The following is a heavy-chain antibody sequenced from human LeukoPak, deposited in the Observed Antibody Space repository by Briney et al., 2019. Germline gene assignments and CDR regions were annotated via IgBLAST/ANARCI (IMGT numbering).Heavy chain of an antibody. Sequence: PGGSLRLSCAASGFTFDDYAMHWVRQAPGKGLEWVSGISWNSGSIGYADSVKGRFTISRDNAKNSLYLQMNSLRAEDTALYYCAKYKVAAAGFDYWGQGTLVTVSS. V-gene: IGHV3-9*01. J-gene: IGHJ4*02. CDR3: AKYKVAAAGFDY. D-gene: IGHD6-13*01. CDR2: ISWNSGSI. CDR1: GFTFDDYA.